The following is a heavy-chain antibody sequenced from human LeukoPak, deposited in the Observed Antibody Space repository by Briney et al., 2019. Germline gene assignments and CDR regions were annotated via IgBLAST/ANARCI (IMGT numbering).Heavy chain of an antibody. CDR3: ARVSIFGVDYYYYYMDV. D-gene: IGHD3-3*01. J-gene: IGHJ6*03. CDR2: IYYSGST. CDR1: GGSISSYY. V-gene: IGHV4-59*01. Sequence: SETLSLTCTVSGGSISSYYWSWIRQAPGKGLEWIGYIYYSGSTNYNPSFKSRVNISVDTSKNQFSLKLSSVTAADTAVYYCARVSIFGVDYYYYYMDVWGKGTTVTVSS.